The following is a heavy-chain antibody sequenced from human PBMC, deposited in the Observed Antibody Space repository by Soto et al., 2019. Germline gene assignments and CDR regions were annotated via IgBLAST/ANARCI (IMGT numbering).Heavy chain of an antibody. CDR1: VYSFTSYW. V-gene: IGHV5-51*01. CDR2: IYPGDSDT. Sequence: GESLKIACEGSVYSFTSYWIGWVRQMPGKGLEWMGIIYPGDSDTRYSPSFQGHVTISADKSISTAYLQWDSLRASDTAIYYCARGFTGSAGRFDPWGQGTVVTV. CDR3: ARGFTGSAGRFDP. D-gene: IGHD2-8*02. J-gene: IGHJ5*02.